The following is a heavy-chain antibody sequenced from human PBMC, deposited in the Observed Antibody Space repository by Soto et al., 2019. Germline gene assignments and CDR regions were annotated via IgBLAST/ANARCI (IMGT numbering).Heavy chain of an antibody. D-gene: IGHD3-9*01. V-gene: IGHV1-69*12. CDR2: IIPVFGTA. Sequence: QVQLVQSGAEVKKPGSSLKVSCKASGGSLSNYGISWVRQAPGQGLEWMGGIIPVFGTANYAQKFQGRVTITADESTSIVYMDVTSLRSEDTAVYYCARGDATKIVVTTYYAMDVWGKGTTVTVSS. CDR1: GGSLSNYG. J-gene: IGHJ6*03. CDR3: ARGDATKIVVTTYYAMDV.